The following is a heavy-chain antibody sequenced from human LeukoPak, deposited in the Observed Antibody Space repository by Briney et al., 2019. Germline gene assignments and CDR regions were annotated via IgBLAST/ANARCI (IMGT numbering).Heavy chain of an antibody. J-gene: IGHJ6*02. CDR3: ARSDIFTNYGMDV. CDR1: GFTFNNYW. CDR2: INNDGSSA. D-gene: IGHD3-9*01. V-gene: IGHV3-74*01. Sequence: PGGSLRLSCAASGFTFNNYWIHWVRQVPGKGLVWVSRINNDGSSASYVDSVKGRFTISRDNAKNTLFLQMNSLRAEDTAVYYCARSDIFTNYGMDVWGQGTTVTVSS.